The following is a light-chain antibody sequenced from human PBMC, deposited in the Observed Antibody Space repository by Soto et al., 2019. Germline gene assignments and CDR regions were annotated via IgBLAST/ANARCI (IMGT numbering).Light chain of an antibody. CDR2: QVS. Sequence: SVLTQPASVSGSPGQSITISCTGTSSDVGSYNLVSWYQQHPGKAPKLMIYQVSKRPSGVSNRFSGSKSGNTASLTISGLQAEDEADYYCCLYAGSSTLVFGTGTKVTV. V-gene: IGLV2-23*02. J-gene: IGLJ1*01. CDR3: CLYAGSSTLV. CDR1: SSDVGSYNL.